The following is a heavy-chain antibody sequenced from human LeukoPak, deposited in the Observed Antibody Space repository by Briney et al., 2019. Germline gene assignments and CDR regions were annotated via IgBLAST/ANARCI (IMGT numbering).Heavy chain of an antibody. Sequence: SQTLSLTCTVSGGSISSSSYYWGWIRQPPGKGLEWIGSIYYSGSTYYNPSLKSRVTISVDTSKNQFSLKLSSVTAADTAVYYCARPYSSRSLEIDYWGQGTLVTVSS. CDR2: IYYSGST. CDR3: ARPYSSRSLEIDY. V-gene: IGHV4-39*01. J-gene: IGHJ4*02. D-gene: IGHD6-13*01. CDR1: GGSISSSSYY.